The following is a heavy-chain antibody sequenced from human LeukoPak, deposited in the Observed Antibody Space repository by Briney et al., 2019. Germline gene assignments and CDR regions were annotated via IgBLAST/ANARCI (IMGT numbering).Heavy chain of an antibody. CDR2: INHSGST. J-gene: IGHJ3*02. V-gene: IGHV4-34*01. Sequence: SETLSLTCAVYGGSFSGYYWSWIRQPPGKGLERIGEINHSGSTNYNPSLKSRVTISVDTSKNQFSLKLSSVTAADTAVYYCARVIMITFGGVIVPDAFDIWGQGTMVTVSS. CDR1: GGSFSGYY. CDR3: ARVIMITFGGVIVPDAFDI. D-gene: IGHD3-16*02.